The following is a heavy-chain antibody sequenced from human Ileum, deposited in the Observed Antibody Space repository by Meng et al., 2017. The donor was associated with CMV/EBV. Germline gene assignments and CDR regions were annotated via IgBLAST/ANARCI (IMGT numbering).Heavy chain of an antibody. J-gene: IGHJ4*02. CDR1: ADSLSTYS. Sequence: QWQPQGSGPGLVKPSETPSLPCTVSADSLSTYSWHWIRQPAGKGLEWIGRLYTTGTIKYNPSLMSRLTMSLDTSKSQFSLNLRSLTAADTAVYYCATTYSDGDWNFDYWGQGTLVTVSS. D-gene: IGHD1-26*01. CDR3: ATTYSDGDWNFDY. V-gene: IGHV4-4*07. CDR2: LYTTGTI.